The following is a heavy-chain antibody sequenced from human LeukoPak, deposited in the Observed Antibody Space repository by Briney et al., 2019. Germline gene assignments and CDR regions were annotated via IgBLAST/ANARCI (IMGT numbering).Heavy chain of an antibody. CDR1: GGSFDGYY. Sequence: SETLSLTCAVFGGSFDGYYWSWIRQPPGKELEWIGEITYDGSTNYNPSLKSRVTISVDTSKIQFSLNLSSVTAADTAIYYCARGLASGYPPIPFDYWGQGTQVTVSS. J-gene: IGHJ4*02. CDR3: ARGLASGYPPIPFDY. V-gene: IGHV4-34*01. CDR2: ITYDGST. D-gene: IGHD3-3*01.